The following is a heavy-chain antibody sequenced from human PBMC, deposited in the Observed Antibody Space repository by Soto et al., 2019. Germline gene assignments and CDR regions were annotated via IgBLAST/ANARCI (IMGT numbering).Heavy chain of an antibody. CDR2: ISSSGSHR. D-gene: IGHD1-26*01. Sequence: EEQVVESGGGLVKPGGSLRLSCAGSGFSFSTYTMNWVRQAPGKGLEWVSSISSSGSHRYSADSVRGRFTISRDNGNDSLYLQMNSLRVDDTAVYFCAREEGSYLQGGAAFDIWGQGTAVTVSS. V-gene: IGHV3-21*01. J-gene: IGHJ3*02. CDR1: GFSFSTYT. CDR3: AREEGSYLQGGAAFDI.